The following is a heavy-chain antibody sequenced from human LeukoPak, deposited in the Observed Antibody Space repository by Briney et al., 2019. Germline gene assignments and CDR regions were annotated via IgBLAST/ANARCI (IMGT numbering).Heavy chain of an antibody. Sequence: ASVKVSCKTSGYTFTGNYIHWVRQAPGQGLEWLGWINPKDGGTNYAQKFHGRVTVTTDTSISTVHMELSRLRSDDTAVYYCARDEMGYQLLYPAQCFQYWGQGTPVTVSS. V-gene: IGHV1-2*02. CDR3: ARDEMGYQLLYPAQCFQY. CDR2: INPKDGGT. D-gene: IGHD2-2*02. J-gene: IGHJ1*01. CDR1: GYTFTGNY.